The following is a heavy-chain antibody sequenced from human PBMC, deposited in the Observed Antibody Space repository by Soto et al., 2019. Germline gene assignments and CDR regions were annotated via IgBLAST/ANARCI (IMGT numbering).Heavy chain of an antibody. J-gene: IGHJ6*02. CDR2: ISAFDGTT. V-gene: IGHV1-18*01. CDR1: GYTFTSYG. D-gene: IGHD3-10*01. Sequence: ASVKVSCKASGYTFTSYGISWVRRAPGQGLEWMGWISAFDGTTNFAQKFQGRVTMTTDTSTSTAYMDVRSLRSDDTAVYYCAREVTMVRGMDVWGQGTTVTVSS. CDR3: AREVTMVRGMDV.